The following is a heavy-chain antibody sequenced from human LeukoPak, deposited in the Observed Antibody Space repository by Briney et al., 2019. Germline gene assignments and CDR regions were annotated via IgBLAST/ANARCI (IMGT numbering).Heavy chain of an antibody. V-gene: IGHV3-74*01. CDR2: ISSDGTIT. D-gene: IGHD5-12*01. J-gene: IGHJ4*02. CDR3: ARGEWLRLSRGVDYFDY. Sequence: GGSLRLSCAASGFSFSSYWMHWVRQAPGKGLVWVSRISSDGTITGYADSVKGRFTISRDNAKNSLYLQMNSLRAEDTAVYYCARGEWLRLSRGVDYFDYWGQGTLVTVSS. CDR1: GFSFSSYW.